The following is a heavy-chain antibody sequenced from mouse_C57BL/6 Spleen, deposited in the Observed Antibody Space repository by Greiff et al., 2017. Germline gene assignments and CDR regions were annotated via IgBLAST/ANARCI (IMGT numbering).Heavy chain of an antibody. Sequence: QVQLQQPGAELVKPGASVTMSCKSSGYTLTSFWLTWLKLRPRPGLEGIGDIYPGSGSTNYNEKFKSNATLTVDTSSSTAYMQHSSLTSEDSAVYYCAFIYDGYYAMDYWGQGTSVTVSS. V-gene: IGHV1-55*01. CDR2: IYPGSGST. J-gene: IGHJ4*01. CDR3: AFIYDGYYAMDY. CDR1: GYTLTSFW. D-gene: IGHD2-3*01.